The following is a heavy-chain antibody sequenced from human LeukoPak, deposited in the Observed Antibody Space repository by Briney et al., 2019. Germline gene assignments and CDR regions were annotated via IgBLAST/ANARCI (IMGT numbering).Heavy chain of an antibody. CDR1: GGSFSGYY. D-gene: IGHD5-12*01. Sequence: SETLSLTCAVYGGSFSGYYWSWIRQPPGKGLEWIGEINHSGSTNYNPSLKSRVTISVDTSKNQFSLKLSSVTAADTAVYYCARGGNSGYVNWGQGTLVTVSS. V-gene: IGHV4-34*01. J-gene: IGHJ4*02. CDR2: INHSGST. CDR3: ARGGNSGYVN.